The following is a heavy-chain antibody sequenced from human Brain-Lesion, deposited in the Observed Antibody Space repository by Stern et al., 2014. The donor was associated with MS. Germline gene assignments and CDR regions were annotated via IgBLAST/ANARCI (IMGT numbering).Heavy chain of an antibody. D-gene: IGHD1-26*01. CDR3: ATIPPHIEGAAFEI. CDR2: MHHSGTT. J-gene: IGHJ3*02. CDR1: GVSVSSGGYY. Sequence: QVQLLESGPGLVKPSQTLSLTCTVSGVSVSSGGYYWTWIRQVPGKGLEGVGYMHHSGTTFYNPSLKGRVSISRDTSENQFSLNLRSVIAADTAVYYCATIPPHIEGAAFEIWGQGTMVTVSS. V-gene: IGHV4-31*03.